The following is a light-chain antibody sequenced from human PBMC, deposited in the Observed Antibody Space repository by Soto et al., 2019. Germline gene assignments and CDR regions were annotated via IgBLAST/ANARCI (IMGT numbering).Light chain of an antibody. CDR3: QTWGTGIRV. CDR2: LNSDGSH. CDR1: SGHSSYA. V-gene: IGLV4-69*01. J-gene: IGLJ3*02. Sequence: QSVLTQSPSAYASLGASVKLTCTLSSGHSSYAIAWHQQQPEKGPRYLMKLNSDGSHSKGDGSPDRFSGSSSGAERYLTISSLQSEDEAYYYCQTWGTGIRVFGGGTKLTVL.